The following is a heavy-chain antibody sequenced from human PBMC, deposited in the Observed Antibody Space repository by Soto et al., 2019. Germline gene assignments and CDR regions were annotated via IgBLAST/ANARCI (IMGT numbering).Heavy chain of an antibody. CDR3: AKDPNWNSFYYYYMDV. Sequence: EVQLFESGGGLVQPGGSLRLSCAASGFTFSSYAMSWVRQAPGKGLEWVSAISGSGGSTYYADSVKGRFTISRDNSKNTLYLQMNSLRAEDTAVYYCAKDPNWNSFYYYYMDVWGKGTTVTVSS. D-gene: IGHD1-7*01. CDR2: ISGSGGST. J-gene: IGHJ6*03. CDR1: GFTFSSYA. V-gene: IGHV3-23*01.